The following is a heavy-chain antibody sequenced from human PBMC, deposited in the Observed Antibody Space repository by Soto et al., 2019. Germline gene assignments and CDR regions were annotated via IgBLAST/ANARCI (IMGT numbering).Heavy chain of an antibody. D-gene: IGHD2-15*01. J-gene: IGHJ6*02. CDR3: ATGVVPGGDGDYYYYSMDV. Sequence: QVQLVQSGAEVKRPGSSVKVSCKASGGTFSSFALSWVRQAPGQGLEWMGGIIPIFGTPNYAQKFQGRVTITAEDYTNTASMEVSSLRSDDTAVFFCATGVVPGGDGDYYYYSMDVWGQGTTVTVSS. V-gene: IGHV1-69*01. CDR2: IIPIFGTP. CDR1: GGTFSSFA.